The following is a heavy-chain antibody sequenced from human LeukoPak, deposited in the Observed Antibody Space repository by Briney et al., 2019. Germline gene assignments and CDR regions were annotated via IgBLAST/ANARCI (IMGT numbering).Heavy chain of an antibody. CDR1: GFTFSSYG. D-gene: IGHD6-13*01. CDR2: ISYDGSNK. Sequence: GGSLRLSCAASGFTFSSYGMHWVRQAQGKGLEWVAVISYDGSNKYYADSVKGRFTISRDNSKNTLYLQMNSLRAEDTAVYYCAKDEASSWYSTLDYWGQGTLVTVSS. CDR3: AKDEASSWYSTLDY. V-gene: IGHV3-30*18. J-gene: IGHJ4*02.